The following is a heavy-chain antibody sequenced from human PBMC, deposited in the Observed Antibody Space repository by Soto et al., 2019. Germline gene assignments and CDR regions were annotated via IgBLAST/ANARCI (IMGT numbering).Heavy chain of an antibody. J-gene: IGHJ4*02. CDR1: GFTFSSYA. CDR2: ISGSGGST. CDR3: ARVHSSSLDY. Sequence: EVQLLESGGGLVQPGGSLRLSCAASGFTFSSYAMSWVRQAPGKGLEWVSAISGSGGSTYYADSVKSRFTIPRDNSKNTLYLQMNSLRAEDTAVYYCARVHSSSLDYWGQGTLVTVSS. D-gene: IGHD6-13*01. V-gene: IGHV3-23*01.